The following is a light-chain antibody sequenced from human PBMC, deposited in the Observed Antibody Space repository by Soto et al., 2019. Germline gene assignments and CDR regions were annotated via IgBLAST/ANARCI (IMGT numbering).Light chain of an antibody. CDR3: QQSFPNHSLT. V-gene: IGKV1-39*01. CDR2: AAT. CDR1: QTIDTY. J-gene: IGKJ4*02. Sequence: DIPLTQSPSSLSASVGDRVTLTCRASQTIDTYVNWYQQRAGKAPNLLIYAATTLHSGVPSRFSGSGSGTAFTLTISGLQPEDFATYFCQQSFPNHSLTFGGGTKVAI.